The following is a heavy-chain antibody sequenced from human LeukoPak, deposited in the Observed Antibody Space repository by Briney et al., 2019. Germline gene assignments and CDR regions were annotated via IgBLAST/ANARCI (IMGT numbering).Heavy chain of an antibody. D-gene: IGHD3-9*01. Sequence: GGSLRLSCAASGFTFRSDWMSWVRQSPEKGLEWAANINPDGSATYYVDSVKGRFIISRDNTKNSLYLQMNSLRAEDTAVYYCARDRYDILTGYGNAFDIWGQGTMVTVSS. CDR1: GFTFRSDW. J-gene: IGHJ3*02. CDR2: INPDGSAT. V-gene: IGHV3-7*01. CDR3: ARDRYDILTGYGNAFDI.